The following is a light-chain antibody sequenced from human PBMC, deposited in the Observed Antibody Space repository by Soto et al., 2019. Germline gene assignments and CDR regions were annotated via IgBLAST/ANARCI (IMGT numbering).Light chain of an antibody. J-gene: IGKJ2*01. V-gene: IGKV1-33*01. CDR1: QDISNY. CDR2: DAS. CDR3: RQYDNLPPT. Sequence: DIQMTQSPSSLSASVGDRVTITCQASQDISNYLNWYQQKPVKAPKLLIYDASNLETEVPSRFSGSGSGTDFTFTISSLQPEDIATYYCRQYDNLPPTFGQGTKLEIK.